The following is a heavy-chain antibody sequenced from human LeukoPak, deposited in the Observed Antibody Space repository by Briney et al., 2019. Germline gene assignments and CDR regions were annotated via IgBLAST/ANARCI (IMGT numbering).Heavy chain of an antibody. D-gene: IGHD1-26*01. CDR3: ARDPSGRWQRFDY. CDR2: INPGGGST. Sequence: GASVKVSCKASGYTFTNYYMHWVRQAPGQGLEWMGVINPGGGSTTYSQRFQGRVTMTRDTSTSTVYMEMSSLKSEDTAVYYCARDPSGRWQRFDYWGQGTLVTVSS. J-gene: IGHJ4*02. CDR1: GYTFTNYY. V-gene: IGHV1-46*01.